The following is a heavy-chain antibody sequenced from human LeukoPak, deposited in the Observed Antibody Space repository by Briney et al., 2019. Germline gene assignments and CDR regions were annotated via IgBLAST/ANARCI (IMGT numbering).Heavy chain of an antibody. V-gene: IGHV3-48*03. D-gene: IGHD2-15*01. CDR1: GFTFSSYE. CDR2: ISSRGTTI. Sequence: GGSLRLSCAVSGFTFSSYEMNWVRQAPGKGLEWVSYISSRGTTIYYVDSVKGRFTISRDNAKNSLYLQMNSLRAEDTALYYCARVRSGLHMDVWGHGTTVTVSS. CDR3: ARVRSGLHMDV. J-gene: IGHJ6*02.